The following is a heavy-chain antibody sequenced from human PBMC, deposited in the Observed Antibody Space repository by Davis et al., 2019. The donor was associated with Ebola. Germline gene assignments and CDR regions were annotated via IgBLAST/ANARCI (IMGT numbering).Heavy chain of an antibody. J-gene: IGHJ6*04. CDR3: ARVDGGIVGANYGMDV. V-gene: IGHV1-2*06. Sequence: ASVKASCKASGYTFTGYYMHWVRQAPGQGLESMGRINPNSGGTNYAQKFQGRVTMTRDTSISTAYMELSRLRSDDTAVYYCARVDGGIVGANYGMDVWGKGTTVTVSS. CDR1: GYTFTGYY. D-gene: IGHD1-26*01. CDR2: INPNSGGT.